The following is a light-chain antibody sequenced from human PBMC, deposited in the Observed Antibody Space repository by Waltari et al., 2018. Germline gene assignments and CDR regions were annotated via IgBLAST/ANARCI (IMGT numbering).Light chain of an antibody. CDR1: SSDVGNYDY. CDR3: SSYTSSDTYV. V-gene: IGLV2-14*01. CDR2: DVR. Sequence: QSALTQPASVSGSPGQSITISCTGTSSDVGNYDYVSWYQQYSGKAPKLMIYDVRHRPPGVFDRFSGSKSGNTASLTISGVQAEDEAEYYCSSYTSSDTYVFGTGTKVTVL. J-gene: IGLJ1*01.